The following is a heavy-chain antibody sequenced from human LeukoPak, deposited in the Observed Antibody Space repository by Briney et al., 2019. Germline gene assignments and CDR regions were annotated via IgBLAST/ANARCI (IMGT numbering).Heavy chain of an antibody. CDR2: ISGTGGAT. Sequence: AGGSLRLSCVASGFSFGNYAMSWVRQAPGKGLQWVSQISGTGGATWYAGFARDRFTISRDNSKTTLYLQMSGLRVEDTAMYYCVKDPRDTYGTNWFVSWGQGTLLIVSS. CDR3: VKDPRDTYGTNWFVS. D-gene: IGHD2-21*01. J-gene: IGHJ5*01. CDR1: GFSFGNYA. V-gene: IGHV3-23*01.